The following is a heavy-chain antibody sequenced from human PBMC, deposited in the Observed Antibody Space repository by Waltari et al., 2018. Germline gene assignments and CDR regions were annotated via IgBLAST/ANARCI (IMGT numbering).Heavy chain of an antibody. J-gene: IGHJ2*01. CDR2: KKQNGREK. Sequence: GLVQPGGSLRLSCVGSGFTFSTYWMSWVRHSPGKGLEWVANKKQNGREKSYVDSVKGRFIISRDDAQNSLYLQLNSLRAEDTAVYYCARRRGGGYWYFDLWGRGTLVTVSS. CDR1: GFTFSTYW. D-gene: IGHD2-15*01. V-gene: IGHV3-7*01. CDR3: ARRRGGGYWYFDL.